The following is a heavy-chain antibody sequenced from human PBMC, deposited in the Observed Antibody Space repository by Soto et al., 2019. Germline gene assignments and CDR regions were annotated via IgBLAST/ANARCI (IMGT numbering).Heavy chain of an antibody. CDR1: RFSFEIYW. V-gene: IGHV3-7*01. Sequence: EVHLVESGGGLVQPGGSLRLSCAASRFSFEIYWMGWVRQAPGKGLEWVANINPDGSGEYYLDSVKGRFTISRDNAKNSVYLQMNSLVGADTAVYYCARENWFFDYWGQGTPVTVSS. D-gene: IGHD3-10*01. CDR3: ARENWFFDY. CDR2: INPDGSGE. J-gene: IGHJ4*02.